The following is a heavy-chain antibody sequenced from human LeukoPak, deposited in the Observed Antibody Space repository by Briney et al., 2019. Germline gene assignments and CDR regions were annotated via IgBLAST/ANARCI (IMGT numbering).Heavy chain of an antibody. CDR1: GFTFSSYE. V-gene: IGHV3-48*03. CDR2: ISSSGSTI. CDR3: ARDRRDQWSSRTYGMHV. D-gene: IGHD2-8*01. J-gene: IGHJ6*02. Sequence: PGGSLRLSCAASGFTFSSYEMNWVRQAPGKGLEWVSYISSSGSTIYYADSVKGRFTISRDNAKNSLYLQMNSLRAEDTAVYYCARDRRDQWSSRTYGMHVWGQGTTVTVSS.